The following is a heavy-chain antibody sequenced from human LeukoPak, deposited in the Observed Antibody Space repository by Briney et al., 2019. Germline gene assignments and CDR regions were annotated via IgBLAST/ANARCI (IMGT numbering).Heavy chain of an antibody. V-gene: IGHV3-13*01. CDR1: GFTFSDYD. D-gene: IGHD1-1*01. CDR2: LGTAGDT. Sequence: GGSLRLSCAASGFTFSDYDMHWVRQATGKGLEWVSALGTAGDTYYTGSVKGRFTISRENAKNSLYLQMNSLRAGDTAVYYCARVAKERIGGVYYFDYWGQGTLVTVSS. CDR3: ARVAKERIGGVYYFDY. J-gene: IGHJ4*02.